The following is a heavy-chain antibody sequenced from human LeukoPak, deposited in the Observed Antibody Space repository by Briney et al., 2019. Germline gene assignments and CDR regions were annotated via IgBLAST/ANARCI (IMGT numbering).Heavy chain of an antibody. V-gene: IGHV4-61*05. Sequence: SETLSLTCTVSGGSISSSSYYWGWIRQPPGKGLEWIGYIYYSGSTNYNPSLKSRVTISVDTSKNQFSLKLSSVTAADTAVYYCARGGRWLQLLYWGQGTLVTVSS. CDR3: ARGGRWLQLLY. CDR1: GGSISSSSYY. CDR2: IYYSGST. D-gene: IGHD5-24*01. J-gene: IGHJ4*02.